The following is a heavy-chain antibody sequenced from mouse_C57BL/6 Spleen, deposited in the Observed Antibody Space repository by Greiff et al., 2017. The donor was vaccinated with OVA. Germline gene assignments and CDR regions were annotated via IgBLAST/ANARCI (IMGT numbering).Heavy chain of an antibody. D-gene: IGHD2-14*01. CDR1: GYTFTSYW. CDR3: AIVRRDYDAMDY. V-gene: IGHV1-61*01. CDR2: IYPSDSET. Sequence: QVQLQQPGAELVRPGSSVKLSCTASGYTFTSYWMDWVKQRPGQGLEWIGNIYPSDSETHYNQKFKDKATLTVDKSSSTAYMQLSSLTSEDSAVYYCAIVRRDYDAMDYWGQGTSVTVSS. J-gene: IGHJ4*01.